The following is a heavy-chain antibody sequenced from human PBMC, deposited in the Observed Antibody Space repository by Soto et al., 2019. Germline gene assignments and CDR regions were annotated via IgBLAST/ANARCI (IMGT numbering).Heavy chain of an antibody. CDR2: ISAYNGNT. J-gene: IGHJ6*02. CDR1: GYTFTSYG. V-gene: IGHV1-18*01. CDR3: ARETSITIFGVVLSRSYGMDV. Sequence: QVQLVQSGAEVKKPGASVKVSCKASGYTFTSYGISWVRQAPGQGLEWMGWISAYNGNTNYAQKLQGRVTMTTDTSTSTAYMELRSLRSDDTAVYYCARETSITIFGVVLSRSYGMDVWGQGTTVTVSS. D-gene: IGHD3-3*01.